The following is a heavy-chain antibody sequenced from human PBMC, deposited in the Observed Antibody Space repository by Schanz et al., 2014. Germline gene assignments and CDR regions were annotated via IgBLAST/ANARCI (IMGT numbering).Heavy chain of an antibody. J-gene: IGHJ5*02. CDR3: ARAVGGNSALEWFDP. CDR1: GGSIDVSGSY. V-gene: IGHV4-31*03. Sequence: QVQLQESGPRLVKPSQTLSLTCTVSGGSIDVSGSYWIFLLPPPGPALEWIGYIYHSGNTYFKPSLQSRLAMSVDTAKNQFSLSLSSATAADTAVYYCARAVGGNSALEWFDPWGQGTLVTVSS. CDR2: IYHSGNT. D-gene: IGHD2-21*01.